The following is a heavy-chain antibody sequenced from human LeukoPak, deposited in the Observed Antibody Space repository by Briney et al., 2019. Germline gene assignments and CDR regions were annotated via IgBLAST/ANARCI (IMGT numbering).Heavy chain of an antibody. Sequence: GGSLRLSCAASGFTVSTNYMSWVRQAPGKGLEWVSIIYSSGSTYYADSVKGRFTISRENSKNPMYLQMNSLRAEDTAVYYCARVVAAMGGIDYWGQGPLVPVSS. J-gene: IGHJ4*02. CDR2: IYSSGST. D-gene: IGHD2-21*02. CDR3: ARVVAAMGGIDY. V-gene: IGHV3-53*01. CDR1: GFTVSTNY.